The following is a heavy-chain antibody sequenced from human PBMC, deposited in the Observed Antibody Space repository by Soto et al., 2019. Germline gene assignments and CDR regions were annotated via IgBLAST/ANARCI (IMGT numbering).Heavy chain of an antibody. CDR3: ARDYYYGMDV. J-gene: IGHJ6*02. CDR2: RYYSCEWYN. Sequence: SETLSLTCTVSGGSISSSSYYWGWIRQPPGRGLEWQGRRYYSCEWYNDYAVSMKXRIVITPDTSKNQFSMQLNSVTPEDTAVYFCARDYYYGMDVWGQGTTVTVSS. CDR1: GGSISSSSYY. V-gene: IGHV6-1*01.